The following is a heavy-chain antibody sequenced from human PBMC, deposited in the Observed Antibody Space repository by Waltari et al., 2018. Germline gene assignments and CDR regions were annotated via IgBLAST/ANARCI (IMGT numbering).Heavy chain of an antibody. CDR2: MNPNSGNT. V-gene: IGHV1-8*01. D-gene: IGHD3-3*01. J-gene: IGHJ3*02. CDR3: ARVTYYDFWSGYPLYDAFDI. Sequence: QVQLVQSGAEVKTPGASVKVSCKASGYTFTSYEFNWVRQATGQGLGWMGWMNPNSGNTGYAQKFQGRVTMTRNTSISTAYMELSSLRSEDTAVYYCARVTYYDFWSGYPLYDAFDIWGQGTMVTVSS. CDR1: GYTFTSYE.